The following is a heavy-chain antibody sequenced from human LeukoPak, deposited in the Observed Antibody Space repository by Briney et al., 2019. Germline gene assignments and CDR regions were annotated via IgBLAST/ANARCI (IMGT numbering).Heavy chain of an antibody. J-gene: IGHJ4*02. CDR3: ARDLQWLNAFDY. D-gene: IGHD6-19*01. CDR2: ISSSSSSI. CDR1: GFTFSSYS. V-gene: IGHV3-21*05. Sequence: GGSLRLSCAASGFTFSSYSMNWVRQAPGKGLEWVSYISSSSSSISYSDSVKGRFTISRDNAKNSLYLQMNSLRAEDTAVYYCARDLQWLNAFDYWGQGTLVTVSS.